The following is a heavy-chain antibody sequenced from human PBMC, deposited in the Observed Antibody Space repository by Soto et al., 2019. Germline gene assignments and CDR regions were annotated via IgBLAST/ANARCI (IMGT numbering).Heavy chain of an antibody. CDR1: GFSITNTW. CDR3: TPYPVFGGAHPPL. J-gene: IGHJ4*02. V-gene: IGHV3-15*07. D-gene: IGHD3-16*01. CDR2: VKSKADGGTA. Sequence: GGSLRLSCAASGFSITNTWMHWVRQAPGKGLEWVGRVKSKADGGTADYAAPVKGRFTVSRDDSKNTQYLQMNSLKMEDTAVYFCTPYPVFGGAHPPLGGKGTRVTVS.